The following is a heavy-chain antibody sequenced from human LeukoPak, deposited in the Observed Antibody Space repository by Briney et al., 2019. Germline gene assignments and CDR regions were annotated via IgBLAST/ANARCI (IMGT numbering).Heavy chain of an antibody. Sequence: GGSLRPSCVVSGFTFRPYEMNWVRQAPGKGLEWVSYIGSRGTVILYADSVKGRFTISRDNAKNSLYLQMNSLRAEDTALYYCARGGNNWNGTKYYYMDVWGKGTTVTVSS. CDR2: IGSRGTVI. CDR3: ARGGNNWNGTKYYYMDV. CDR1: GFTFRPYE. V-gene: IGHV3-48*03. J-gene: IGHJ6*03. D-gene: IGHD1-1*01.